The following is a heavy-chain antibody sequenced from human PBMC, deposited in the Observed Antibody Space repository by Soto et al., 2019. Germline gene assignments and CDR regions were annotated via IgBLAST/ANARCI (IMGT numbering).Heavy chain of an antibody. Sequence: DVQVVESGGGLVQPGGSLRLSCAVSGFTVSSNYMSWVRQAPGKGLEWVSVIYSGGSTYYADSVRGRFTISRDNPMNRLLXQVNSLRAEDTAVYYCAREGLSTVTTSSTLNGMDVWGQGNTVTVSS. D-gene: IGHD4-17*01. J-gene: IGHJ6*02. CDR2: IYSGGST. CDR1: GFTVSSNY. CDR3: AREGLSTVTTSSTLNGMDV. V-gene: IGHV3-66*01.